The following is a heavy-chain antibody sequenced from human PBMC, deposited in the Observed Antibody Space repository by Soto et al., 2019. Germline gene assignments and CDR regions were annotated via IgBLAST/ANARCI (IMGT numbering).Heavy chain of an antibody. Sequence: ASVKVSCKASGYTFTSYAMHWVRQAPGQRLEWMGWINAGNGNTKYSQKFQGRVTITRDKSTSTAYMELSSLRSEDTAVYYCARGYYDILTGYYREDYYYYMDVWGKGTTVTVSS. CDR3: ARGYYDILTGYYREDYYYYMDV. D-gene: IGHD3-9*01. J-gene: IGHJ6*03. CDR2: INAGNGNT. CDR1: GYTFTSYA. V-gene: IGHV1-3*01.